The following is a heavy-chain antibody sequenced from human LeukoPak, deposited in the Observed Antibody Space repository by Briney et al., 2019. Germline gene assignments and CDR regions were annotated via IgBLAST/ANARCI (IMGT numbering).Heavy chain of an antibody. CDR2: ISDGGGST. CDR1: GFSFNNSE. D-gene: IGHD3-10*01. Sequence: GGSLRLSCAASGFSFNNSEMYWVRQAPGKGLEWVSGISDGGGSTYYTDSVKGRFTISRDNSKNTLYLQMNSLRAEDTAVYYCAKDLYYWEVWGQGTLVTVSS. CDR3: AKDLYYWEV. J-gene: IGHJ4*02. V-gene: IGHV3-23*01.